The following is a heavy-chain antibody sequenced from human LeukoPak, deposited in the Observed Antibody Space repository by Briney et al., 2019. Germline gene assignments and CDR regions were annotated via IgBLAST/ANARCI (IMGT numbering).Heavy chain of an antibody. D-gene: IGHD2-15*01. CDR2: ISGSGGST. Sequence: PGGSLRLSCAASGFTFSSYAMSWVRQAPGKGLEWVSTISGSGGSTYYADSVKGRFTISRDNSKNTLYLQMNSLRAEDTAVYYCAKRIGSCDIIRCLYFEHWGQGALATVSS. CDR1: GFTFSSYA. J-gene: IGHJ4*02. V-gene: IGHV3-23*01. CDR3: AKRIGSCDIIRCLYFEH.